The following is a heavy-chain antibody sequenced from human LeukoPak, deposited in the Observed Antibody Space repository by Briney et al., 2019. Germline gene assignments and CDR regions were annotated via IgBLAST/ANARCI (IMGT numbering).Heavy chain of an antibody. Sequence: PGGSLRLSCAASGFTFSSFWMSWVRLAPGKGLEWAAKIKHDGSDKYYIDSVKRRFAISRDNDKNSLSLQMNALTAEDTAMYYCARDCTGGSCHGYHDYYMDVWGKGTTVTVSS. CDR3: ARDCTGGSCHGYHDYYMDV. CDR2: IKHDGSDK. CDR1: GFTFSSFW. J-gene: IGHJ6*03. V-gene: IGHV3-7*01. D-gene: IGHD2-15*01.